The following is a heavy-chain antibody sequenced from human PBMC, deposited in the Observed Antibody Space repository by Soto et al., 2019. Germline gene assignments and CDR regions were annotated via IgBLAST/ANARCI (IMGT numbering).Heavy chain of an antibody. J-gene: IGHJ3*02. V-gene: IGHV4-30-4*01. Sequence: SETLSLTCTVSGGSISSGDYYWSWIRQPPGKGLEWIGYIYYSGSAYYNPSLKSRVSISVETSKNQFSLRLRSVTAADTAVYHCARTSYYDGPSDAFDIWGQGTMVTVS. CDR3: ARTSYYDGPSDAFDI. CDR2: IYYSGSA. CDR1: GGSISSGDYY. D-gene: IGHD3-22*01.